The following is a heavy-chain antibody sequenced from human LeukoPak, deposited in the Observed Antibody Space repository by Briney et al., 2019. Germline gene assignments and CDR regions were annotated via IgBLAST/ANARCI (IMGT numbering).Heavy chain of an antibody. Sequence: SETLSLTCTVSGGSISSDSFYWSWIRQPPGKGLEWIGYISYIGITNYNPSLESRVTISVDTSKNQFSLKLSSVTAADTAVYYCARYGDYEMFDYWGQGTLVTVSS. CDR3: ARYGDYEMFDY. J-gene: IGHJ4*02. CDR1: GGSISSDSFY. CDR2: ISYIGIT. V-gene: IGHV4-61*01. D-gene: IGHD4-17*01.